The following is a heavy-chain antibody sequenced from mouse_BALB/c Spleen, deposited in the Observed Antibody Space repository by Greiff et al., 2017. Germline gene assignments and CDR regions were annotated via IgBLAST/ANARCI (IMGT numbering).Heavy chain of an antibody. D-gene: IGHD2-4*01. V-gene: IGHV3-2*02. J-gene: IGHJ4*01. CDR3: ARSGGLRYYYAMDY. Sequence: EVKLEESGPGLVKPSQSLSLTCTVTGYSITSDYAWNWIRQFPGNKLEWMGYISYSGSTSYNPSLKSRISITRDTSKNQFFLQLNSVTTEDTATYYCARSGGLRYYYAMDYWGQGTSVTVSS. CDR1: GYSITSDYA. CDR2: ISYSGST.